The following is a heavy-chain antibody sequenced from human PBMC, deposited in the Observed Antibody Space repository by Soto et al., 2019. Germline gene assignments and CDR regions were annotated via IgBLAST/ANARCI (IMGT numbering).Heavy chain of an antibody. CDR2: ISTNGGST. J-gene: IGHJ4*02. Sequence: GGSLRLSCSASGFTFSSYAMHWVRQAPGKGLEYVSSISTNGGSTDYADSVKGRFTISRDNSKNTVYLQMSSLRVEDTAVYYCVKGEYYYDSSGYYPFDYWGQGTLVTVSS. D-gene: IGHD3-22*01. V-gene: IGHV3-64D*06. CDR1: GFTFSSYA. CDR3: VKGEYYYDSSGYYPFDY.